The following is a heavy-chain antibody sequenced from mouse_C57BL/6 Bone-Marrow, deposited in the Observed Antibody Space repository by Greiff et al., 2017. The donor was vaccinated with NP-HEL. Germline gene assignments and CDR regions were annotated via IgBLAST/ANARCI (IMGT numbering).Heavy chain of an antibody. CDR3: ERDGSSYGPVFAY. D-gene: IGHD1-1*01. CDR1: GYTFTSYG. V-gene: IGHV1-81*01. J-gene: IGHJ3*01. Sequence: QVLLQQSGAELARPGASVKLSCKASGYTFTSYGIIWVKQRTGQGLEWIGEIYSRSGNTYYIEKFKGKAILSADKSYSTAYMELRSLTSENSAVYVCERDGSSYGPVFAYWGQGTLVTVSA. CDR2: IYSRSGNT.